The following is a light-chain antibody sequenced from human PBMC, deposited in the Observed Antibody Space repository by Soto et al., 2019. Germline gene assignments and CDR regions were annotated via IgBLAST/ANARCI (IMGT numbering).Light chain of an antibody. V-gene: IGLV2-14*03. Sequence: QSVLTQPASVSGSLGQSITISCTGTSSDVGGYDYVSWYQQHPGKAPKLTIYDVNNRPSGVSNRFSGSKSGNTASLTISGLQAEDEADYYCNSYTSSSTVIFGGGTKVTVL. CDR3: NSYTSSSTVI. CDR2: DVN. CDR1: SSDVGGYDY. J-gene: IGLJ2*01.